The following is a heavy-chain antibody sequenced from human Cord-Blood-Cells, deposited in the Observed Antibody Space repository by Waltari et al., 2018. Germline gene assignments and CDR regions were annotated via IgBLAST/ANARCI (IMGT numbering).Heavy chain of an antibody. CDR1: GGTFSSYA. CDR2: IIPILGIA. CDR3: ARFQSDSSSWFDY. V-gene: IGHV1-69*10. Sequence: QVQLVQSGAEVKKPGSSVKVSCKASGGTFSSYAITRVRQAPGQGLEWMGGIIPILGIANYAQKFQGRVTITADKSTSTAYMELSSLRSEDTAVYYCARFQSDSSSWFDYWGQGTLVTVSS. J-gene: IGHJ4*02. D-gene: IGHD6-13*01.